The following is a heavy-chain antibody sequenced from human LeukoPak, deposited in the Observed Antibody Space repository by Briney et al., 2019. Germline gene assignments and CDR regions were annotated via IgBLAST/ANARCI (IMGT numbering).Heavy chain of an antibody. CDR3: ARDLYRIVVVPHYFDY. Sequence: GGSLRLSCAASGFTFSSSWMSWVRQAPGKGLEWVANIQQDGSDKYYVDSVKGRFTISRDNAKNSLYLQMNSLRAEDTAVYYCARDLYRIVVVPHYFDYWGPGTLVTVS. V-gene: IGHV3-7*01. CDR2: IQQDGSDK. D-gene: IGHD3-22*01. CDR1: GFTFSSSW. J-gene: IGHJ4*02.